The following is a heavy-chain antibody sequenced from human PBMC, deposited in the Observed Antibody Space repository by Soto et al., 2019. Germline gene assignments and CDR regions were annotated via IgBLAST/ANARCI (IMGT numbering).Heavy chain of an antibody. D-gene: IGHD3-22*01. V-gene: IGHV3-21*01. CDR1: GLPFTTYT. Sequence: GGSLRLPCAASGLPFTTYTMNWVRQTPGKGLEWVSSIDSSGKFIYYADSMKGRFTISRDDAKKLLFLQMNSPRAEDTAVYYCARDQMHDYNYDSSGYWSGAFDVWGQGIRVTVSS. CDR3: ARDQMHDYNYDSSGYWSGAFDV. CDR2: IDSSGKFI. J-gene: IGHJ3*01.